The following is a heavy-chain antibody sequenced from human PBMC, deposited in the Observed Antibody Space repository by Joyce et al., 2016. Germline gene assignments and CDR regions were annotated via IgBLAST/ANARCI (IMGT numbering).Heavy chain of an antibody. CDR3: AAAPDYYDSSGYYYSAFDI. CDR1: GFTFTSSA. CDR2: IVVGSGNT. V-gene: IGHV1-58*02. Sequence: QMQLVQSGPEVKKPGTSVKVSCTASGFTFTSSAMQWVRQGRGQRLEWIGWIVVGSGNTNYAQKFQERVTITRDMSTSTAYMELSSLRSEDTAVYYCAAAPDYYDSSGYYYSAFDIWGQGTMVTVSS. D-gene: IGHD3-22*01. J-gene: IGHJ3*02.